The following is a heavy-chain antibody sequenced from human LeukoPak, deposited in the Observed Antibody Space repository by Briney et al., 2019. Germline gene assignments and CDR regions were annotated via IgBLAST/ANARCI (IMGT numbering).Heavy chain of an antibody. CDR1: GFPFSNYA. D-gene: IGHD4-17*01. CDR2: LSGSGIST. V-gene: IGHV3-23*01. CDR3: ARHDGDYGVKVPFDY. Sequence: GGSLRLSCAASGFPFSNYALTWVRQGPGKGLEWVSGLSGSGISTYYADSVKGRFTISRDNSKNTLYLQMNSLRAGDTAVYYCARHDGDYGVKVPFDYWGQGTLVTVSS. J-gene: IGHJ4*02.